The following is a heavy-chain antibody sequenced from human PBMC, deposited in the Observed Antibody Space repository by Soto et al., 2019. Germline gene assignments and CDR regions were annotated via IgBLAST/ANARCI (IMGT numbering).Heavy chain of an antibody. Sequence: QLLESGGGLIQPGGSLRLSCVASGFTFSTYAMGWVRQAPGKGLEWVSVMSNSGDNTSYADSVKGRFTISRDNSENTVYLQMSSLRASDTAVYYCAKDAARTSGWYYVYYWGQGTLVSVSS. D-gene: IGHD6-19*01. J-gene: IGHJ4*02. CDR3: AKDAARTSGWYYVYY. CDR1: GFTFSTYA. V-gene: IGHV3-23*01. CDR2: MSNSGDNT.